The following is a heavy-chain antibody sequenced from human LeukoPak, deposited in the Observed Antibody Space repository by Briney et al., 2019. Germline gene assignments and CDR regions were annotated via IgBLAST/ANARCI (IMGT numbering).Heavy chain of an antibody. V-gene: IGHV3-23*01. J-gene: IGHJ4*02. D-gene: IGHD3-9*01. CDR3: AKSKVILTGYYTLLDY. CDR2: ISGSGGST. CDR1: GFTFSSYA. Sequence: PGGSLRLSCAASGFTFSSYAMSWVRQAPGKGPEWVSAISGSGGSTYYADSVKGRFTISRDNSKNTLYLQMNSLRAEDTAVYYCAKSKVILTGYYTLLDYWGQGTLVTVS.